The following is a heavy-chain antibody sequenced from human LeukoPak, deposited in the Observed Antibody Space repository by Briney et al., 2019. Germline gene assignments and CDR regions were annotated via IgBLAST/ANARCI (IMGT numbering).Heavy chain of an antibody. Sequence: PGGSLRLSCAASGFTFSSYAMHWVRQAPGKGLEWVAVISYDGSNKYYADSVKGRFTISRDNSKNTLYLQMNSLRAEDTAVYYCARSKTRGYSYGLDYWGQGTLVTVSS. D-gene: IGHD5-18*01. CDR1: GFTFSSYA. V-gene: IGHV3-30-3*01. CDR2: ISYDGSNK. CDR3: ARSKTRGYSYGLDY. J-gene: IGHJ4*02.